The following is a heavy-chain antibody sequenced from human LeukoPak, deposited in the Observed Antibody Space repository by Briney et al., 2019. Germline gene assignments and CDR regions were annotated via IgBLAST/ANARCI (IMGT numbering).Heavy chain of an antibody. J-gene: IGHJ6*02. Sequence: GGSLRLSCAASGFTFDDYAMHWVRHAPGKGLEWVSGISWNSGSIGYADSVKGRFTISRDNAKNSLYLQMNSLRAEDTALYYCAKEGSGWSNGRIRYYYYGMDVWGQGTTVTVSS. CDR3: AKEGSGWSNGRIRYYYYGMDV. CDR1: GFTFDDYA. D-gene: IGHD6-13*01. CDR2: ISWNSGSI. V-gene: IGHV3-9*01.